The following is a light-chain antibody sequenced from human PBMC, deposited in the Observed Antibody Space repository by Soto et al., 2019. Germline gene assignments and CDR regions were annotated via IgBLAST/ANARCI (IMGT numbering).Light chain of an antibody. V-gene: IGKV3-15*01. CDR2: GAS. Sequence: EMVMTQSPATLSVSPGERATLSCRASQSVSSNLAWYQQKPGQAPRLLIYGASTRATGIPARFSGSGSGTEFTLTISSLQSEDFAVYYCQQYASSPYTFGQGTKVEIK. CDR3: QQYASSPYT. J-gene: IGKJ2*01. CDR1: QSVSSN.